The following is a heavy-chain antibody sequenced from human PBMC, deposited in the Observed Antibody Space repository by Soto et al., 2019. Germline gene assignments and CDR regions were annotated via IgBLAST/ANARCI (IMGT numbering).Heavy chain of an antibody. CDR2: INHSGST. V-gene: IGHV4-34*01. J-gene: IGHJ5*02. D-gene: IGHD2-15*01. CDR1: GGSFSGYY. CDR3: ARGRGLWEDIVVVVAATQSVWFDP. Sequence: PSETLSLTCAVYGGSFSGYYWSWIRQPPGKGLEWIGEINHSGSTNYNPSLKSRVTISVDTSKNQFSLKLSSVTAADTAVYYCARGRGLWEDIVVVVAATQSVWFDPWGQGTLVTVSS.